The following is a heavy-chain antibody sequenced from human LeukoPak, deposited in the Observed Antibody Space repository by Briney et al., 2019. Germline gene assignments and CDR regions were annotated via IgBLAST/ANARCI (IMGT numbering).Heavy chain of an antibody. Sequence: SETLSLTCAVYGGSFSGYYWSWIRQPPGKGLEWIGEINHSGSTHYNPSLKSRVTISVDTSKNQFSLKLSAVTAAARVLFYCASSYGDLDYWGQGTLVTVSS. J-gene: IGHJ4*02. CDR2: INHSGST. CDR3: ASSYGDLDY. D-gene: IGHD4-17*01. V-gene: IGHV4-34*01. CDR1: GGSFSGYY.